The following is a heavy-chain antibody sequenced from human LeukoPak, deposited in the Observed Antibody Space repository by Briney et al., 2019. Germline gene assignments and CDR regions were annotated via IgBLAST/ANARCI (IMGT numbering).Heavy chain of an antibody. J-gene: IGHJ6*03. V-gene: IGHV4-39*07. CDR1: GGSTSSSSYY. CDR2: IYYSGNT. CDR3: AIHFYYYYMDV. Sequence: SETLSLTCTVSGGSTSSSSYYWGWIRQPPGKGLEWLGNIYYSGNTYYNPSLQSRVTISLDTSRNQFSLKLSSVTAADTAMYYCAIHFYYYYMDVWGKGTTVTVSS.